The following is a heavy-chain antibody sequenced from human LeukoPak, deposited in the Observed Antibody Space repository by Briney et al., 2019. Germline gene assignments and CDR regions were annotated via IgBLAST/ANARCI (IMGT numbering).Heavy chain of an antibody. D-gene: IGHD6-13*01. J-gene: IGHJ4*02. CDR1: GGSISSYY. CDR2: IYYSGST. CDR3: ARVARTRIAAAMYYFDY. Sequence: SETLSLTCTVSGGSISSYYWSWIRQPPGKGLEWIGYIYYSGSTNYNPSLKSRVTISVDTSKNQFSLKLSSVTAADTAVYYCARVARTRIAAAMYYFDYWGQGTLVTVSS. V-gene: IGHV4-59*01.